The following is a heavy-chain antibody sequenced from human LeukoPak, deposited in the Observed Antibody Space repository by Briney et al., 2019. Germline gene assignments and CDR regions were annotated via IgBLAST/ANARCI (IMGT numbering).Heavy chain of an antibody. CDR1: GYTFTGYY. J-gene: IGHJ5*02. D-gene: IGHD2-15*01. CDR2: INPNSGGT. Sequence: GASVKVSCKASGYTFTGYYMHWVRQAPGQGLEWMGRINPNSGGTNYAQKFQGRVTMTRDTSISTAYMELSRLRSDDTAVYYCARPYCSGGSCHNWFDPWGQGTLVTVSS. V-gene: IGHV1-2*06. CDR3: ARPYCSGGSCHNWFDP.